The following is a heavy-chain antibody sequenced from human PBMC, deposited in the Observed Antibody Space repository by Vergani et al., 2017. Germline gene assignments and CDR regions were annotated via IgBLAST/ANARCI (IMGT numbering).Heavy chain of an antibody. CDR2: IIPIFGTA. CDR1: GGTFSSYA. V-gene: IGHV1-69*12. J-gene: IGHJ3*02. CDR3: ASPPSHYDYVWGSWADACDI. Sequence: QVQLVQSGAEVKKPGSSVKVSCKASGGTFSSYAISWVRQAPGQGLEWMGGIIPIFGTANYAQKFQGRVTITADESTSTAYMELSSLRSEDTAVYYCASPPSHYDYVWGSWADACDIWGQGTMVTVSS. D-gene: IGHD3-16*01.